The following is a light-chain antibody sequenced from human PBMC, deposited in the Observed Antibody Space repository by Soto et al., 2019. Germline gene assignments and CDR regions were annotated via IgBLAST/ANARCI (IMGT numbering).Light chain of an antibody. V-gene: IGLV2-14*01. CDR1: SSDVGGYNY. CDR3: SSYTSSSTPYV. CDR2: DVS. J-gene: IGLJ1*01. Sequence: QSALTQPASVSGSPGQSITISCTGTSSDVGGYNYVSWYQQHPGKAPKLMSYDVSNRPSGVSNRFSGSKSGNTASLTISGIQAEDEVDYYCSSYTSSSTPYVFGTGTKVTVL.